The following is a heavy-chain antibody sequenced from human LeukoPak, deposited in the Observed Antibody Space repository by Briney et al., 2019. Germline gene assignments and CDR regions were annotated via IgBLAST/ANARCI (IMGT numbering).Heavy chain of an antibody. Sequence: PGGSLRLSCAASGFTFTNAWMSWARQAPGKVLEWIGRSKSQTDGGTTDYAAPVKGRFTISRDDSKNTVYLQMNSLRTDDTAVYYCTTLSYVGGYWGQGTLVTVSS. CDR2: SKSQTDGGTT. J-gene: IGHJ4*02. CDR3: TTLSYVGGY. CDR1: GFTFTNAW. D-gene: IGHD3-10*02. V-gene: IGHV3-15*01.